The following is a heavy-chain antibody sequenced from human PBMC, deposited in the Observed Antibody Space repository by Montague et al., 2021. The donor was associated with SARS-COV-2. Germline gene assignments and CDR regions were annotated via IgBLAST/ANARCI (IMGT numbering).Heavy chain of an antibody. CDR3: ARSYYDILTGYYMAFDY. D-gene: IGHD3-9*01. J-gene: IGHJ4*02. CDR2: IXXXYYK. Sequence: VKPTQTPTRTCTFSGFSLSTSGMCVSWIRQPPGKALEWLALIXXXYYKYYSTSLKTRLTISKDTFNNQVVLTMPNMDPVDTATYYCARSYYDILTGYYMAFDYWGQGTLVTVSS. CDR1: GFSLSTSGMC. V-gene: IGHV2-70*01.